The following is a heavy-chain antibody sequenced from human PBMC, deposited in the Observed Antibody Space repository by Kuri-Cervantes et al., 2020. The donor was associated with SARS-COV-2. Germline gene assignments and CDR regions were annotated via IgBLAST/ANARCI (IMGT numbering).Heavy chain of an antibody. Sequence: GESLKISCAASGFAFTSNGMHWVRQAPGKGLEWVAVIWYDGSNKYYADSVKGRFTISRDNSKNTLYLQMNSLRAEDTAVYYCVRDGDHWNFDYWGQGTLVTVSS. CDR1: GFAFTSNG. CDR3: VRDGDHWNFDY. CDR2: IWYDGSNK. V-gene: IGHV3-33*08. J-gene: IGHJ4*02. D-gene: IGHD1-1*01.